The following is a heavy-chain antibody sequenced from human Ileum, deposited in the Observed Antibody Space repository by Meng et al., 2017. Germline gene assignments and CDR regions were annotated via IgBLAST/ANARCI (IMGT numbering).Heavy chain of an antibody. V-gene: IGHV3-11*04. CDR3: ARMQRGWSDVVDI. CDR2: ISTGAGII. Sequence: GESLKISCGASGITFSDYHIIWIRQPPGKGLEWVSYISTGAGIINYADSVKGRFDISRDNAKNSLYLQMNSLRVEDTAVYYCARMQRGWSDVVDIWGQGTMVTVSS. CDR1: GITFSDYH. J-gene: IGHJ3*02. D-gene: IGHD6-19*01.